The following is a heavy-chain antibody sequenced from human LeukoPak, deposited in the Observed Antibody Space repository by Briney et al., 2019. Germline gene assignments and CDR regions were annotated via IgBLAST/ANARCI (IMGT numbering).Heavy chain of an antibody. V-gene: IGHV1-46*01. CDR3: ARDGSDIVATMDV. J-gene: IGHJ6*04. Sequence: GASVKVSCKASGYTFTSYYMHWVRQAPGQGLEWMGIINPSGGSTSYAQKFQGRVTMTRDMSTSTVYMELSSLRSEDTAVYYCARDGSDIVATMDVWGKGTTVTVSS. CDR1: GYTFTSYY. D-gene: IGHD5-12*01. CDR2: INPSGGST.